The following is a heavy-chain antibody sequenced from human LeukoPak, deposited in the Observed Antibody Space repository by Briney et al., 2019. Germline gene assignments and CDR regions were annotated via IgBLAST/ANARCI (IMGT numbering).Heavy chain of an antibody. V-gene: IGHV3-21*01. Sequence: GGSLRLSCAASGFTFSSYSMNWVRQAPGKGLEWVSSISSSSSYIYYADSVKGRFTISRDNAKNSLYLQMNSLRAEDTAVYYCAREPSTYYYDSSGYHALDYWGQGTLVTVSS. J-gene: IGHJ4*02. CDR3: AREPSTYYYDSSGYHALDY. CDR2: ISSSSSYI. D-gene: IGHD3-22*01. CDR1: GFTFSSYS.